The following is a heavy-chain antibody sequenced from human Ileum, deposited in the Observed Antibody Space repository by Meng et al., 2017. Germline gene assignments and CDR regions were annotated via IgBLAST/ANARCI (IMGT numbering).Heavy chain of an antibody. Sequence: QVQLQESGPGLVEPSGTLPLTCAVSGRSISSSDWWSWVRQPPGKGLEWIAEMNLGGSPNYNPSLKSQVTMSVDKSNDHLSLQLTSVTAADTAVYYCAHIFDSWGQGTLVTVSS. CDR1: GRSISSSDW. V-gene: IGHV4-4*02. J-gene: IGHJ4*02. CDR2: MNLGGSP. CDR3: AHIFDS.